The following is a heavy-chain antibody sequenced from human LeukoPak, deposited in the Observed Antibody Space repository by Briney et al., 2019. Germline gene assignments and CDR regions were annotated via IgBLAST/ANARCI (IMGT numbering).Heavy chain of an antibody. CDR1: GGSISSYY. V-gene: IGHV4-59*01. J-gene: IGHJ4*02. CDR3: ARAHSSGWSMVDY. D-gene: IGHD6-19*01. CDR2: IYYSGST. Sequence: SETLSLTCTVSGGSISSYYWSWIRQPPGKGLEWIGYIYYSGSTNYNPSLKSRVTISVDTSKNQFSLKLSSVTAADTAVYYCARAHSSGWSMVDYWGQGTLVTVSS.